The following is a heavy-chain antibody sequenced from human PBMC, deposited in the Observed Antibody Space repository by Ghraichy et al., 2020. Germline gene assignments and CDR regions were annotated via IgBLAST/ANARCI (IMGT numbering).Heavy chain of an antibody. D-gene: IGHD2-21*02. CDR2: ISSSSSTI. J-gene: IGHJ4*02. CDR3: ARAYCGGDCYSGFDY. CDR1: GFTFSSYS. V-gene: IGHV3-48*02. Sequence: GESLNISCAASGFTFSSYSMNWVRQAPGKGLEWVSYISSSSSTIYYADSVKGRFTISRDNAKNSLYLQMNSLRDEDTAVYYCARAYCGGDCYSGFDYWGQGTLVTVSS.